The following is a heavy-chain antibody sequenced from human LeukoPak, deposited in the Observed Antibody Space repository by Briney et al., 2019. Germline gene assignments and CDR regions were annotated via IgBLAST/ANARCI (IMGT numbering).Heavy chain of an antibody. CDR3: AKVSSGWWERFFDY. V-gene: IGHV3-23*01. J-gene: IGHJ4*02. Sequence: GGSLRLSCAASGFTFSSYAMSWVRQAPGKGLEWVSAISGSGGSTYYADSVKGWFTISRDNSKNTLYLQMNSLRAEDTAVYYCAKVSSGWWERFFDYWGQGTLVTVSS. CDR2: ISGSGGST. CDR1: GFTFSSYA. D-gene: IGHD6-19*01.